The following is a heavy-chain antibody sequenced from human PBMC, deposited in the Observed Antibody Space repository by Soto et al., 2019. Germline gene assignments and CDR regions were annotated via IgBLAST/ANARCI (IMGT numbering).Heavy chain of an antibody. CDR1: GYTFTGYY. V-gene: IGHV1-2*04. J-gene: IGHJ6*02. D-gene: IGHD6-13*01. CDR3: AKSGSSYGMDV. Sequence: GSSVKVSGKASGYTFTGYYIHWVRQAPGQVLECMVWINPNSGVANYXXKFQGWVXXTGDASISTAXMELSXLRSDDTAVYYCAKSGSSYGMDVWRQGTTVTVSS. CDR2: INPNSGVA.